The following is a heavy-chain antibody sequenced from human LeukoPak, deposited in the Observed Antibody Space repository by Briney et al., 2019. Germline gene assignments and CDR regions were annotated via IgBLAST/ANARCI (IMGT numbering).Heavy chain of an antibody. Sequence: SETLSLTCTVSGGSISSGGYYWSWIRQPPGKGLEWIGYIYHSGSTYYNPSLKSRVTVSVDRSKNQFSLKLSSVTAADTAVYYCARVHYTNYYYDYYMDVWGRGTTVTVSS. D-gene: IGHD4-11*01. CDR1: GGSISSGGYY. CDR3: ARVHYTNYYYDYYMDV. CDR2: IYHSGST. V-gene: IGHV4-30-2*01. J-gene: IGHJ6*03.